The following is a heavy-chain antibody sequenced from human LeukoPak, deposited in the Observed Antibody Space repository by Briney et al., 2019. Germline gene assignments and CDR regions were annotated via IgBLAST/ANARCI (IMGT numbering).Heavy chain of an antibody. J-gene: IGHJ5*02. Sequence: ASVKVSCKTSGYTFTDFGINWVRQAPGQGLEWMGRFTTYNGNTNYAQKFQGRVTMTTDTSTTTAYLEVTSLRSDDTAVYYCARGGWTAGDNWFDPWGQGTLVTVSS. D-gene: IGHD6-13*01. V-gene: IGHV1-18*01. CDR3: ARGGWTAGDNWFDP. CDR2: FTTYNGNT. CDR1: GYTFTDFG.